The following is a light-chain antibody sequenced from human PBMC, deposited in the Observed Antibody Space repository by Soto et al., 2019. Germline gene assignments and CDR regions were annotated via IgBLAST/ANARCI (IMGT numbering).Light chain of an antibody. V-gene: IGKV3-15*01. CDR1: QSVSSN. J-gene: IGKJ1*01. Sequence: IVMTQSPATLSVSPGERATLSCRASQSVSSNLAWYQQKPGQAPRLLIYGASTRATGIPARFSGSGSGTEFTLTISSLQSQDFAVYYCQQYGSSRWTFGQGTKVDIK. CDR2: GAS. CDR3: QQYGSSRWT.